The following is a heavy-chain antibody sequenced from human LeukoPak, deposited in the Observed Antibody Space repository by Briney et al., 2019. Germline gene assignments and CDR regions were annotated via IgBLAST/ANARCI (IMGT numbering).Heavy chain of an antibody. CDR1: GYTFTGYY. Sequence: GASVKVSCKASGYTFTGYYMHWVRQAPGQGREWMGGINPNSGGTNYEQKFQGRVTMTKDTSISTAYMELSRLRSDDTAVYYCARGRPPYYYYMDVWGKGTTVTVSS. CDR3: ARGRPPYYYYMDV. V-gene: IGHV1-2*02. CDR2: INPNSGGT. J-gene: IGHJ6*03.